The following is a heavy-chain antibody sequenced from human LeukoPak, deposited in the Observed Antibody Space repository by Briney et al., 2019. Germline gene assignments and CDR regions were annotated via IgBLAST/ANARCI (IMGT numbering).Heavy chain of an antibody. CDR2: IYYSGST. CDR3: ARDHHGLDY. D-gene: IGHD1-14*01. V-gene: IGHV4-59*01. Sequence: PPETLSLTCTVSGGSISSYYWSWIRQPPGKGLQWIGYIYYSGSTNYNPSLKSRVTISEDTSKNQFSLKLTSVTAADTAVYYCARDHHGLDYWGQGTLVTVSS. CDR1: GGSISSYY. J-gene: IGHJ4*02.